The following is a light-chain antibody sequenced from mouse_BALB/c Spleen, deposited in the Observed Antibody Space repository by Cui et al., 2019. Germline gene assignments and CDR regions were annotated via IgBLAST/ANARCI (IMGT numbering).Light chain of an antibody. V-gene: IGKV6-13*01. CDR1: QNVGTA. CDR3: QQYSSYPLT. Sequence: DIVMTQSQKFMSTSVGDRVSINCKASQNVGTAVAWYQQKPGQSPKLLIYSASNRYTGVPDRFTGSGSGTDFTLTISNMQSEDLADYFCQQYSSYPLTFGAGTKLELK. CDR2: SAS. J-gene: IGKJ5*01.